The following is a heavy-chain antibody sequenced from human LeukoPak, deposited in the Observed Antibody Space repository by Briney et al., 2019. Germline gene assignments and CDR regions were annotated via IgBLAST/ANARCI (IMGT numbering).Heavy chain of an antibody. CDR3: AKDSEAARRFDY. CDR1: GFTVSSNY. D-gene: IGHD6-6*01. V-gene: IGHV3-23*01. J-gene: IGHJ4*02. Sequence: GGSLRLSCAASGFTVSSNYMSWVRQAPGKGLEWVSAISGSGGSTYYADSVKGRFTISRDNSKNTLYLQMNSLRAEDTAVYYCAKDSEAARRFDYWGQGTLVTVSS. CDR2: ISGSGGST.